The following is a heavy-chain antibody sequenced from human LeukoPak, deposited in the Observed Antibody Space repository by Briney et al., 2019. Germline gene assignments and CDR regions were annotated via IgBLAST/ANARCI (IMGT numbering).Heavy chain of an antibody. J-gene: IGHJ5*02. Sequence: SETLSLTCTVSDGSINSYYWNWIRQPPGKGLEWIGYISYTGTSNYNPSLRSRVTMSIDTSKRQFSLKLNSLTTADTAFYYCAGAKSGGSYYWFDPWGQGTLVTVSS. CDR3: AGAKSGGSYYWFDP. V-gene: IGHV4-59*01. CDR2: ISYTGTS. CDR1: DGSINSYY. D-gene: IGHD1-26*01.